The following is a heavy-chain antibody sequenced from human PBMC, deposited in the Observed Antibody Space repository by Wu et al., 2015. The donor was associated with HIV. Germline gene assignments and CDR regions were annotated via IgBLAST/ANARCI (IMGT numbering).Heavy chain of an antibody. V-gene: IGHV1-24*01. CDR3: ATGLGPRVGXLLREAEYFST. CDR1: GYTLTELS. CDR2: FDPEDGET. D-gene: IGHD1-26*01. Sequence: QVQLVQSGAEVKKPGASVKVSCKVSGYTLTELSMHWVRQAPGKGLEWMGGFDPEDGETIYAQKFQGRVTMTEDTSTDTAYMELSSLRSEDTAVYYCATGLGPRVGXLLREAEYFSTGARAPWVHRLL. J-gene: IGHJ1*01.